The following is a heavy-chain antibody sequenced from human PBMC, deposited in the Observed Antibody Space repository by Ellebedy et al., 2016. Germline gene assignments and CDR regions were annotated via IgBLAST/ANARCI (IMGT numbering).Heavy chain of an antibody. Sequence: GESLKISCAASGFTFSNSTMNWVRQAPGEGLEWVSSISSSGSYIYHADSLKGRFTISRDNAKKALFLQMNSLRVEDTAVYYCARCRLSDFYYYGMDVWGQGTTVTVSS. V-gene: IGHV3-21*01. CDR1: GFTFSNST. CDR2: ISSSGSYI. CDR3: ARCRLSDFYYYGMDV. D-gene: IGHD6-25*01. J-gene: IGHJ6*02.